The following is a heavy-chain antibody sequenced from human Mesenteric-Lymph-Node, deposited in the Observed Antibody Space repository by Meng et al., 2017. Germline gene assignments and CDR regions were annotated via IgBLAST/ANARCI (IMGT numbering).Heavy chain of an antibody. CDR1: GFTFGNYW. Sequence: GESLKISCAASGFTFGNYWMSRVRQAPGKGLEWVANMKEDGSEGYYVDSLKGRSTISRDNAQNFLYLQVNSLRAEETAVYYCARYGDHNAVFDYWGQGTLVTVSS. CDR3: ARYGDHNAVFDY. J-gene: IGHJ4*02. CDR2: MKEDGSEG. D-gene: IGHD4-17*01. V-gene: IGHV3-7*01.